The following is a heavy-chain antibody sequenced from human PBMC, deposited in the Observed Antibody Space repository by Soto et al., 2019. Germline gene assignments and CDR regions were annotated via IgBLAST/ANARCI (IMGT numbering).Heavy chain of an antibody. CDR3: ARGGGYDY. V-gene: IGHV4-30-4*01. Sequence: QVQLQESGPGLVKASQTLSLTCIVSGVSISSGDDYWSWIRQPPGKGLEWIGYIYSSGSTYYNPSLRSRVTISADTSKNQFSLKLTSVTAADTAVYYCARGGGYDYWGQGALVTVSS. J-gene: IGHJ4*02. CDR1: GVSISSGDDY. CDR2: IYSSGST. D-gene: IGHD3-22*01.